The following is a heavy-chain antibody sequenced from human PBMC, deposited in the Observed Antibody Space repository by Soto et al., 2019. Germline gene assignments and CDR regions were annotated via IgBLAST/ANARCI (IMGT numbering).Heavy chain of an antibody. D-gene: IGHD2-15*01. CDR3: TRDTRQYCSGGSCYSGTHFDY. CDR2: IRSKAYGGTT. CDR1: GFTFGDYA. J-gene: IGHJ4*02. Sequence: EVQLVESGGGLVQPGRSLRLSCTASGFTFGDYAMSWFRQAPGKGLEWVGFIRSKAYGGTTEYAASVKGRFTISRDDSKSIAYLQMNSLKTEDTAVYYCTRDTRQYCSGGSCYSGTHFDYWRQGTLVTVSS. V-gene: IGHV3-49*03.